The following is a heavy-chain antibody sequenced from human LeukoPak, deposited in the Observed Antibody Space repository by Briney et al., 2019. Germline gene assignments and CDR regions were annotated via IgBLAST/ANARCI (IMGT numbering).Heavy chain of an antibody. V-gene: IGHV4-34*01. Sequence: SETLSLTCAVYGGSFSGYYWSWIRQPPGKGLEWIGEINHSGSTNYNPSLKSRVTISVDTSKNQFSLKLSSVTAADTAVYYCARGRRGPSPQRGGYYFDYWGQGTLVTVSS. J-gene: IGHJ4*02. CDR3: ARGRRGPSPQRGGYYFDY. CDR1: GGSFSGYY. D-gene: IGHD3-16*01. CDR2: INHSGST.